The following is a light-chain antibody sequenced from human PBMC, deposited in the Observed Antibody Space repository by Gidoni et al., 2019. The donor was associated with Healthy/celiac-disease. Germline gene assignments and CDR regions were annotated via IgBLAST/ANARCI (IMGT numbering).Light chain of an antibody. J-gene: IGKJ1*01. CDR3: QQYGSSPWT. Sequence: ESVLTQSPGTLSLYPGARATLSCRASQSGSSSYLAWYQQKPGQAPRLLVYGASSRATGVPDRFSGSGSGTDFTLTISRLEPEDFAVYYCQQYGSSPWTFGQGTKVEIK. V-gene: IGKV3-20*01. CDR2: GAS. CDR1: QSGSSSY.